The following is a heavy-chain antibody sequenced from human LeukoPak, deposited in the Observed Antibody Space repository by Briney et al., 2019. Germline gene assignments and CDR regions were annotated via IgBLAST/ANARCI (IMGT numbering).Heavy chain of an antibody. CDR2: ISYDGSSK. V-gene: IGHV3-30-3*01. CDR1: GFTFSSYA. J-gene: IGHJ4*02. Sequence: GGSLRLSCAASGFTFSSYAMHWVRQAPGKGLEWVAVISYDGSSKYYADSVKGRFTISRDNSKNTLYLQMNSLRAEDTAVYYCARAYGGNSGVDYWGQGTLVTVSS. D-gene: IGHD4-23*01. CDR3: ARAYGGNSGVDY.